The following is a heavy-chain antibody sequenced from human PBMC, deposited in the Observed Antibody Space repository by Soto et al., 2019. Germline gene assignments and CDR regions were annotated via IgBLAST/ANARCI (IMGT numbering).Heavy chain of an antibody. CDR3: AHRTTTVSTVAWRFAP. V-gene: IGHV2-5*02. D-gene: IGHD4-17*01. CDR1: GFSLTTSGVG. Sequence: QITLKESGPTLVKPTQPLTLTCTFSGFSLTTSGVGVGWIRQPPGKALEWLALIYWDDDKRYSPSLKSRLYITNATSENQPLPTITTMDPAYTATDVCAHRTTTVSTVAWRFAPWGQGTLVTLSS. J-gene: IGHJ5*02. CDR2: IYWDDDK.